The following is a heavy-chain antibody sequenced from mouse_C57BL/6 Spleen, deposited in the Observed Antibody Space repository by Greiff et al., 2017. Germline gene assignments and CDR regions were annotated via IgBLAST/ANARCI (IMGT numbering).Heavy chain of an antibody. CDR1: GFNIKDYY. V-gene: IGHV14-1*01. CDR2: IDPEDGDT. CDR3: IKRGLGFAY. Sequence: EVQLQQSGAELVRPGASVKLSCTASGFNIKDYYMHWVKQRPEQGLEWIGRIDPEDGDTEYAPKFQGKATMTADTSSNTAYLQLSSLTSEDTAVYYCIKRGLGFAYWGQGTLVTVSA. J-gene: IGHJ3*01.